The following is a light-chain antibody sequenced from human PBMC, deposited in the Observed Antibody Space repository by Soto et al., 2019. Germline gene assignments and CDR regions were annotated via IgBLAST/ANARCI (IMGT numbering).Light chain of an antibody. CDR1: QNVRSS. CDR3: QQYNNWPPWT. CDR2: GAS. V-gene: IGKV3-15*01. Sequence: EVVMTQSPATLSVSPGEGATLSCRASQNVRSSLAWYQQKPGQAPRLLIYGASTRATGIPARFSGGGSGTEFTLTISSLQSEDFAVYYCQQYNNWPPWTFGQGPKVDIK. J-gene: IGKJ1*01.